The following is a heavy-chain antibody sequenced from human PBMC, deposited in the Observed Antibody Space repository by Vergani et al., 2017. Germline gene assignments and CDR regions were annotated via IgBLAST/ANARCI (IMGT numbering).Heavy chain of an antibody. CDR2: ISYDGSNK. D-gene: IGHD3-22*01. J-gene: IGHJ6*02. Sequence: QVQLVESGGGVVQPGRSLRLSCAASGFTFSSYGMHWVRQAPGKGLEWVAVISYDGSNKYYADSVKGRFTISRDNSKNTLYLQMNSLRAEDTVVYYCAKYYYDSSGYYGYYYYGMDVWGQGTTVTVSS. CDR3: AKYYYDSSGYYGYYYYGMDV. CDR1: GFTFSSYG. V-gene: IGHV3-30*18.